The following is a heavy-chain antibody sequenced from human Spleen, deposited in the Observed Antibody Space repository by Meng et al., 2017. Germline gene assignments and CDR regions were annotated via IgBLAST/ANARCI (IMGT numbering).Heavy chain of an antibody. CDR3: ARDVAGRGGY. D-gene: IGHD1-26*01. J-gene: IGHJ4*02. V-gene: IGHV3-74*03. CDR2: LDPGGGDP. Sequence: GESLKISCAASGFTFTNHWMHWVRQVPGKGLEWISRLDPGGGDPKYADSVKGRFTISRDNAKNTLYLQMKSLRGEDTAVYYCARDVAGRGGYWGQGTLVTVSS. CDR1: GFTFTNHW.